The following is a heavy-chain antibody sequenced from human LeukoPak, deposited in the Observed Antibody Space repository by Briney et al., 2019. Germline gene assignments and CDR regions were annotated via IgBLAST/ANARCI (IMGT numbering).Heavy chain of an antibody. CDR3: AKGEQWLLTPPYYFDY. J-gene: IGHJ4*02. CDR2: ISGSGGST. CDR1: GFTFSSYA. V-gene: IGHV3-23*01. Sequence: PGGSLRLSCAASGFTFSSYAMSWVRQAPGKGLEWVSAISGSGGSTYYADSVKGRFTISRDNSKNTLYLQMNSLRAEDTAVYYCAKGEQWLLTPPYYFDYWGQGTLVTVSS. D-gene: IGHD6-19*01.